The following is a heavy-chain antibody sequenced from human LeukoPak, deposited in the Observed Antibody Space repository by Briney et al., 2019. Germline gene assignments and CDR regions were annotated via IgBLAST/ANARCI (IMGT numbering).Heavy chain of an antibody. Sequence: GASVKVSRKASGYTFTGYYIHWVRQAPGQGLEWMGWINPNSGDTNYAQNFQGRVTMTRDTSINTAYMDLSSLRSDDTAVYYCARIKWAAADDWGQGTLVTVSS. V-gene: IGHV1-2*02. J-gene: IGHJ4*02. D-gene: IGHD6-13*01. CDR2: INPNSGDT. CDR3: ARIKWAAADD. CDR1: GYTFTGYY.